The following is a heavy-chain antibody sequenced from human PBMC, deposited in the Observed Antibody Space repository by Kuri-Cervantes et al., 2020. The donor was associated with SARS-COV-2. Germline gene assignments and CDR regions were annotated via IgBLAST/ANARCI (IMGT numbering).Heavy chain of an antibody. V-gene: IGHV4-34*01. CDR3: ARDPLYNWTDYYYYGMDV. CDR1: GGSFSGYY. CDR2: INHSGST. J-gene: IGHJ6*02. D-gene: IGHD1-20*01. Sequence: GSLRLSCTVYGGSFSGYYWSWIRQPPGKGLEWIGEINHSGSTNYNPSLKSRVTISVDTSKNQFSLRLSSVTAADTAVYYCARDPLYNWTDYYYYGMDVWGQGTTVTVSS.